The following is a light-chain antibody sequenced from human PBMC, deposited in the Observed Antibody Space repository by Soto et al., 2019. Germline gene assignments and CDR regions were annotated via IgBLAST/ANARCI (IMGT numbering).Light chain of an antibody. J-gene: IGKJ4*01. CDR2: GAS. V-gene: IGKV3-20*01. Sequence: EIVLTQSPGTLSLSPGERATLSCRASQSVSSSYLAWYQQKPGQAPRLLIYGASSRATGIPDRFSGSGSGTDFSLTISRLEPEDFAVYYCQKYGSSPLTFGGGTQVEIK. CDR1: QSVSSSY. CDR3: QKYGSSPLT.